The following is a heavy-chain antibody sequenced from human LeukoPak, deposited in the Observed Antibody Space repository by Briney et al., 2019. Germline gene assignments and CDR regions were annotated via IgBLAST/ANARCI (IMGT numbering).Heavy chain of an antibody. CDR2: MNPNSGNT. Sequence: ASVKVSCKASGYTFTSYDINWVRQATGQGLEWMGWMNPNSGNTGYAQKFQGRVTITRNTSISTAYMELSSLRSDDTAVYYCARDHYYDSSGNNWFDPWGQGTLVTVSS. CDR1: GYTFTSYD. D-gene: IGHD3-22*01. CDR3: ARDHYYDSSGNNWFDP. J-gene: IGHJ5*02. V-gene: IGHV1-8*03.